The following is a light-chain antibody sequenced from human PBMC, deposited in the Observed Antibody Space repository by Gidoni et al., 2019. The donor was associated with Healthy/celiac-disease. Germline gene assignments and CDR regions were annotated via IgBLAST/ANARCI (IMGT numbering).Light chain of an antibody. J-gene: IGKJ1*01. V-gene: IGKV1-12*01. Sequence: DIQMTQSPSSVSASVGDRVTITCRASQGIGSWLAWYQQKPGSAPKILIFAASSLQSGVPSRFSGSGSGTDFTLTISSLQPEDFATYYCHQASSFPRTFGQGTKVEVK. CDR2: AAS. CDR3: HQASSFPRT. CDR1: QGIGSW.